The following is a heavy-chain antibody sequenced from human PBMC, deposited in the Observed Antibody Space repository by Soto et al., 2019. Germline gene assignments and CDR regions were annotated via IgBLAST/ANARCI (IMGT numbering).Heavy chain of an antibody. CDR2: IRNNANSYTT. J-gene: IGHJ4*02. CDR1: GFTFSDHY. V-gene: IGHV3-72*01. Sequence: EVQLVESGGGLVQPGGSLRLSCAAYGFTFSDHYMDWVRQAPGKGLEWVGRIRNNANSYTTEYAASVKGRFTISRDDSKNSLYLQMNILKTEDTAVYYCVRDTVGTYYLDYWGQGTLVTVSS. D-gene: IGHD3-16*01. CDR3: VRDTVGTYYLDY.